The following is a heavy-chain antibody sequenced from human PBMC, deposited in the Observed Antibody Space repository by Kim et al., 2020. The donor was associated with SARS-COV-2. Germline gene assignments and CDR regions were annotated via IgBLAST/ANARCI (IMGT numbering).Heavy chain of an antibody. J-gene: IGHJ3*02. V-gene: IGHV3-13*05. CDR2: IGTVGDP. CDR3: ARGGSVYDRRGTQPREASDI. CDR1: GFTFNTYD. D-gene: IGHD3-22*01. Sequence: GGSLRLSCAASGFTFNTYDMHWVRQVTGEGLEWVSAIGTVGDPYYSGSVKGRFTISRENAKNSLHLQMNSLKAGDTAVYYCARGGSVYDRRGTQPREASDICGQGTMFTVSS.